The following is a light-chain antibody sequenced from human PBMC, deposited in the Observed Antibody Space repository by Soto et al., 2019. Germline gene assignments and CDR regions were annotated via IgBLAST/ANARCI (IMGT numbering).Light chain of an antibody. V-gene: IGLV2-23*01. Sequence: QSALTQPASVSGSPRESITISCTGTSSDVGSYNLVSWYQQYPGKAPKLIIYEGSKRRSGVSNRFSGSKSGNTASLTISGLKAEDEADYYCCSYAGSSTLVFGGGTKVTVL. CDR1: SSDVGSYNL. CDR3: CSYAGSSTLV. J-gene: IGLJ2*01. CDR2: EGS.